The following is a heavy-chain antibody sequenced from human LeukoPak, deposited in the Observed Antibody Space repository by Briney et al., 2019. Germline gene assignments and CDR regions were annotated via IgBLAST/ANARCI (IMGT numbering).Heavy chain of an antibody. J-gene: IGHJ4*02. CDR2: IYSDNT. CDR1: GFTVSSNS. CDR3: ARDQGNRYSYGYTLDY. Sequence: GGSLRLSCIVSGFTVSSNSMSWVRQAPGKGLEWVSFIYSDNTHYSDSVKGRFTISRDNAKNSLYLQMNSLRAEDTAVYYCARDQGNRYSYGYTLDYWGQGTLVTVSS. V-gene: IGHV3-53*01. D-gene: IGHD5-18*01.